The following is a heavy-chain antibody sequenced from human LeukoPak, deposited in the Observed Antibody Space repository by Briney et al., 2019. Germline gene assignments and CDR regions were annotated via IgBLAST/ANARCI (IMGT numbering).Heavy chain of an antibody. V-gene: IGHV4-4*02. CDR1: GGSISSSNW. CDR3: ARRTVRGVIITRAFDI. Sequence: SETLSLTCAVSGGSISSSNWWSWVRQPPGKGLEWIGEIYHSGSTNYNPSLKSRVTISVDKSKNQFSLKLSSVTAADTAVYYCARRTVRGVIITRAFDIWGQGTMVTVSS. D-gene: IGHD3-10*01. CDR2: IYHSGST. J-gene: IGHJ3*02.